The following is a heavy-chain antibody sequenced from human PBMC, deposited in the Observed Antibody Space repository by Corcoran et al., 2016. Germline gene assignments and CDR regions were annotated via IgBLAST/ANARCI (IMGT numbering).Heavy chain of an antibody. Sequence: QVQLVQSGAEVKKPGASVKVSCKASGYTFTGYYMHWVRQAPGQGLEWMGWINPNSGGTNYAQKFQGRVTMTRDTSISTAYMELSRLRSDDTAVYYCASPKPYDYVWGSPRDAFDIWGQGTMVTVSS. D-gene: IGHD3-16*01. CDR3: ASPKPYDYVWGSPRDAFDI. J-gene: IGHJ3*02. V-gene: IGHV1-2*02. CDR1: GYTFTGYY. CDR2: INPNSGGT.